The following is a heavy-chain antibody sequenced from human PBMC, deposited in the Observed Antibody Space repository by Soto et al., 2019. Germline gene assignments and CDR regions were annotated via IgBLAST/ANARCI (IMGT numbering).Heavy chain of an antibody. V-gene: IGHV3-9*01. D-gene: IGHD3-3*01. CDR1: GFTFDDYA. CDR3: AKDRLRFLRPSYMDV. Sequence: GGSLRLSCAASGFTFDDYAMHWVRQAPGKGLEWVSGISWNSGSIGYADSVKGRFTISRDNAKNSLYLQMNSLRAEDTALYYCAKDRLRFLRPSYMDVWGKGTTVTVSS. J-gene: IGHJ6*03. CDR2: ISWNSGSI.